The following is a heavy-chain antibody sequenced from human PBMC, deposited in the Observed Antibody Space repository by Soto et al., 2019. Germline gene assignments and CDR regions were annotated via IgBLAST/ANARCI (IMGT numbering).Heavy chain of an antibody. D-gene: IGHD1-1*01. V-gene: IGHV3-33*01. CDR1: GFTFNGYG. CDR3: VRDLRAGKYFDN. J-gene: IGHJ4*02. CDR2: IGHVSNAI. Sequence: QVQLVESGGGVVQPGRSLRLSCATSGFTFNGYGMHWVRQATGKGLEWVAVIGHVSNAINYADSVKGRFTISRDNTKNTLFLQLDSRRDEDTAVYYCVRDLRAGKYFDNWGQGSLVVVSS.